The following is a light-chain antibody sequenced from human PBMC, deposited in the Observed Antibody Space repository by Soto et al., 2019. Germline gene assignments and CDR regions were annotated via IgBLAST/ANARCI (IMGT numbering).Light chain of an antibody. V-gene: IGKV3-20*01. CDR3: QQYGSSPPT. CDR1: QSVHSN. Sequence: EIVMTQSPATLSLSPGETATLSCRASQSVHSNLAWFQQHPGQAPRLLIYGASSRATGIPDRFSGSGSGTDFTLTISRLEPEDFAVYYCQQYGSSPPTFGQGTKVEIK. CDR2: GAS. J-gene: IGKJ1*01.